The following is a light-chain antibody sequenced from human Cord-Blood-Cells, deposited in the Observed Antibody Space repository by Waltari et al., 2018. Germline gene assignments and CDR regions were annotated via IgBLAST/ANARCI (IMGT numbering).Light chain of an antibody. Sequence: VMTKSQAALTVSPGVCATLSCRASQSVSSNLAWYQQKPGQAPRLLIYGASTRATGIPARFSGSGSGTEFTLTISSLQSEDFAVYYCQQYNNWPLTFGPGTKVDIK. CDR1: QSVSSN. CDR2: GAS. V-gene: IGKV3-15*01. CDR3: QQYNNWPLT. J-gene: IGKJ3*01.